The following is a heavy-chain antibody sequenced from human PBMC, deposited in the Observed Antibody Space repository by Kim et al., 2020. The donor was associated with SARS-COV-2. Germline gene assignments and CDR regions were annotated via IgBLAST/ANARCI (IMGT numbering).Heavy chain of an antibody. CDR3: AKVAMFPWYFDY. J-gene: IGHJ4*02. CDR1: GFTFSSYA. CDR2: IWYDGSNK. V-gene: IGHV3-33*06. Sequence: GGSLRLSCAASGFTFSSYAMHWVRQAPGKGLEWVAVIWYDGSNKYYADSVKGRFTISRDNSKNTLYLQMNSLRAEDTAVYYCAKVAMFPWYFDYWGQGTLVTVSS. D-gene: IGHD3-10*02.